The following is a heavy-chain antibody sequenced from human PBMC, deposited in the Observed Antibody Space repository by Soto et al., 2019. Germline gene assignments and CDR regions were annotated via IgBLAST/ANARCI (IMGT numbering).Heavy chain of an antibody. CDR1: GGSFGVFSFGDDY. Sequence: SATLSLTCTVSGGSFGVFSFGDDYWGWIRQAPGKGLEWIGKINYERDSNKNVSLKSRASLIVYTSKNQLALQLRSVTAADTAVYYLVRGVSIMDAPAKYYFESWVPGTLVT. J-gene: IGHJ4*02. D-gene: IGHD3-10*01. CDR2: INYERDS. V-gene: IGHV4-34*04. CDR3: VRGVSIMDAPAKYYFES.